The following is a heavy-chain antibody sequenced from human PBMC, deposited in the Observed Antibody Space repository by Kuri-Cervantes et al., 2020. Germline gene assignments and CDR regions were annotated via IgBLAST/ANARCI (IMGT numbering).Heavy chain of an antibody. CDR3: ARGPLYSSSWSVDY. J-gene: IGHJ4*02. CDR1: GYTFSNYG. CDR2: ISAYNGNT. Sequence: ASVKVSCKASGYTFSNYGISWVRQAPGQGLRWMGWISAYNGNTDYAQKFQGRVTMTTDTSTSTVYMELRSLRSDDTAVYYCARGPLYSSSWSVDYWGQGTLVTVSS. V-gene: IGHV1-18*01. D-gene: IGHD6-13*01.